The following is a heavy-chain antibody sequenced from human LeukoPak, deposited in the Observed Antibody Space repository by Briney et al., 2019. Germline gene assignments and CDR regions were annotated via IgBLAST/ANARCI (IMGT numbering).Heavy chain of an antibody. CDR3: ARHTGYYVFAFDY. CDR1: GGSISSYY. Sequence: SETLSLTCTVSGGSISSYYWSWIRQPPGKGLEWIGYIYYSGSTNYNPSLKSRVTISVDTSKNQSSLKLSSVTAADTAVYYCARHTGYYVFAFDYWGQGTLVTVSS. D-gene: IGHD1-26*01. CDR2: IYYSGST. V-gene: IGHV4-59*08. J-gene: IGHJ4*02.